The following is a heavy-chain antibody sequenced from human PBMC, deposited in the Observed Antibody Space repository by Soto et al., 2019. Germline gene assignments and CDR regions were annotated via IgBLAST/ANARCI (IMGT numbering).Heavy chain of an antibody. D-gene: IGHD3-9*01. CDR2: IDPSDSYT. CDR3: ARLPPAYDILTTPYYYYGMDV. Sequence: RGESLKISCKGSGYSFTSYWISWVRQMPGKGLEWMGRIDPSDSYTNYSPSFQGHVTISADKSISTAYLQWSSLKASDTAMYYCARLPPAYDILTTPYYYYGMDVWGRGTTVTVSS. CDR1: GYSFTSYW. V-gene: IGHV5-10-1*01. J-gene: IGHJ6*02.